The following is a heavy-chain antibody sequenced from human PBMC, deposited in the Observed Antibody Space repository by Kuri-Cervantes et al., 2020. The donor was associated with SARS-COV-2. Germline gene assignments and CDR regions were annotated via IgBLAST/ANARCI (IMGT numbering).Heavy chain of an antibody. J-gene: IGHJ4*02. CDR3: ARVQATTVIADY. CDR2: IDWDDDK. Sequence: TLSLTCTVSGGSISSHYWSWIRQPPGKALEWLARIDWDDDKYYKTSLKNRLTISKDTSKNQVVLTMTNMDPVDTATYYCARVQATTVIADYWGQGTLVTVSS. D-gene: IGHD4-11*01. CDR1: GGSISSHYW. V-gene: IGHV2-70*11.